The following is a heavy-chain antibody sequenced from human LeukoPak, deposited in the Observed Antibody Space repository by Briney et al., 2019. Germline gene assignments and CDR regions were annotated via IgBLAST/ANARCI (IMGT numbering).Heavy chain of an antibody. Sequence: GGSLRLSCAASGFTFSSYSMNWVRQAPGKGLEWVSSISSSSSYIYYADSVKGRFTISRDNSKNTLYLQMNSLRAEDTAVYYCARNGYCNSTNCLRAFDIWGQGTMVTVSS. CDR1: GFTFSSYS. CDR3: ARNGYCNSTNCLRAFDI. D-gene: IGHD2-2*01. CDR2: ISSSSSYI. V-gene: IGHV3-21*01. J-gene: IGHJ3*02.